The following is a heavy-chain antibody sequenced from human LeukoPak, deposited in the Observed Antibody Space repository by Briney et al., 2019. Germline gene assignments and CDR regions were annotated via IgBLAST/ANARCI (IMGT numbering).Heavy chain of an antibody. D-gene: IGHD5-12*01. Sequence: GGSLRLSCAASGFTFSSYWLHWVRQAPGKGLVWVSRINSDGSSITYADSVKGRFTISRDNAKDTLYLQMNSLRVEDTAVYYCAREGRVSGYDFDCWGQGTLVTVSS. J-gene: IGHJ4*02. V-gene: IGHV3-74*03. CDR2: INSDGSSI. CDR1: GFTFSSYW. CDR3: AREGRVSGYDFDC.